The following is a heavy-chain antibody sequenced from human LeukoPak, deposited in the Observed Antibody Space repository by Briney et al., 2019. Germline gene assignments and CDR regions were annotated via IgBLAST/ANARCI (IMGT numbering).Heavy chain of an antibody. CDR3: AKDIEGSSWLRGGAFDI. Sequence: PGRSLRLSCAASGFTFDDYAMHWVRQAPGKGLEWVSGISWNSGSIGYADSVKGRFTISRDNAKNSLYLQMNSLRAEDTALYHCAKDIEGSSWLRGGAFDIWGQGTMVTVSS. V-gene: IGHV3-9*01. CDR2: ISWNSGSI. CDR1: GFTFDDYA. J-gene: IGHJ3*02. D-gene: IGHD6-13*01.